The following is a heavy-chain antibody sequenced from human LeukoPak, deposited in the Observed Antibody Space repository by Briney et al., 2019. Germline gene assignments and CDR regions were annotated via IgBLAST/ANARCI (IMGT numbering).Heavy chain of an antibody. CDR1: GFTFDDYA. J-gene: IGHJ4*02. D-gene: IGHD6-6*01. CDR3: AKDTVVRRNSLYYFDY. CDR2: ISWNSGSI. Sequence: GRSLRLSCAASGFTFDDYAMHWVRQAPGKGLEGVTGISWNSGSIGYADSVKGRFTISRDNAKNSLYLQMNSLRAEDTALYYCAKDTVVRRNSLYYFDYWGQGTLVTVSS. V-gene: IGHV3-9*01.